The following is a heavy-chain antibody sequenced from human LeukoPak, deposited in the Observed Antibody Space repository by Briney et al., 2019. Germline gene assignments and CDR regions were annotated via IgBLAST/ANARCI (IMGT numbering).Heavy chain of an antibody. D-gene: IGHD1-1*01. CDR2: IYTSGST. CDR1: GGSISSGSYY. CDR3: ARDQVESNWFDP. V-gene: IGHV4-61*02. Sequence: SETLSLTCTVSGGSISSGSYYWSWIRQPAGKGLEWIGRIYTSGSTNYNPSLKSRVTISVDTSKNQFSLKLSSVTAADTAVYYCARDQVESNWFDPWGQGTLVTVSS. J-gene: IGHJ5*02.